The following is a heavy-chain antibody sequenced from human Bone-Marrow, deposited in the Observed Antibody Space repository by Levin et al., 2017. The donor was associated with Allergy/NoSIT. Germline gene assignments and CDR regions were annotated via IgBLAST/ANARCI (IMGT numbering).Heavy chain of an antibody. CDR3: ARDIAWMRSDNYYYGMDG. V-gene: IGHV3-30*04. CDR2: ISYDGSNK. Sequence: GGSLRLSCAASGFTFSSYAMHWVRQAPGKGLEWVAVISYDGSNKYYADSVKGRFTISRDNSKNTLYLQMNSLRAEDTAVYYCARDIAWMRSDNYYYGMDGWGQGTPVTVSS. J-gene: IGHJ6*02. CDR1: GFTFSSYA. D-gene: IGHD6-13*01.